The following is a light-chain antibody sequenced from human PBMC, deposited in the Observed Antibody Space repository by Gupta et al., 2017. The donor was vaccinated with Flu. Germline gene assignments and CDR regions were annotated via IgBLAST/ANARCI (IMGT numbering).Light chain of an antibody. CDR1: QGVRYY. CDR2: DAS. J-gene: IGKJ5*01. Sequence: ERATLSCRASQGVRYYLAWYQQKPGQAPRLLIYDASNRAAGVPARFSGSGSGTDFTLTISRLEPEDFAFYYCQQRKNWPLLTFGQGTRLEIK. V-gene: IGKV3-11*01. CDR3: QQRKNWPLLT.